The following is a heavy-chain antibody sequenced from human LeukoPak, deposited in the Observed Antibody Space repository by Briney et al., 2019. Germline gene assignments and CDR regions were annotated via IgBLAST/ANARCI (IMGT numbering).Heavy chain of an antibody. CDR3: AREAAMVPGQFDY. J-gene: IGHJ4*02. CDR2: IYYSGST. V-gene: IGHV4-59*01. D-gene: IGHD5-18*01. Sequence: PSETLSLTCTVSGGSISSYYWSWIRQPPGKGLGWIGYIYYSGSTNYNPSLKSRVTISVDTSKNQFSLKLSSVTAADTAVYYCAREAAMVPGQFDYWGQGTLVTVSS. CDR1: GGSISSYY.